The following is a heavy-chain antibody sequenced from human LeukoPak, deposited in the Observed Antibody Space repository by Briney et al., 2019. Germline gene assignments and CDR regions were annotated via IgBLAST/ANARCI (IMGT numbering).Heavy chain of an antibody. V-gene: IGHV3-9*01. J-gene: IGHJ4*02. CDR3: AKDIYSPNYYDTSGLDS. Sequence: PGGSLRLSCAASGFTFDDYAMHWVRQAPGKGLEWVAGISWNSGSIGYADSVKGRFTISRDNAKNSLFLQINSLRAEDTALYSCAKDIYSPNYYDTSGLDSWGQGTLVTVSS. CDR2: ISWNSGSI. CDR1: GFTFDDYA. D-gene: IGHD3-22*01.